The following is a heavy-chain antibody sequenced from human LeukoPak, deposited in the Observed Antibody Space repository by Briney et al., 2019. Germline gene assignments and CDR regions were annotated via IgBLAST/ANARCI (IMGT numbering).Heavy chain of an antibody. CDR3: ASEFIVGGTFDY. V-gene: IGHV3-48*03. CDR1: GFTFRSYG. Sequence: AGSLTLTCAASGFTFRSYGMNWVRQAPGKGLELVSYITSSGSTIYYEDSVKGRFTISRDNAKTSLYLQMNSLRAEDTGVSYCASEFIVGGTFDYWGQGTLVTVSS. D-gene: IGHD1-26*01. J-gene: IGHJ4*02. CDR2: ITSSGSTI.